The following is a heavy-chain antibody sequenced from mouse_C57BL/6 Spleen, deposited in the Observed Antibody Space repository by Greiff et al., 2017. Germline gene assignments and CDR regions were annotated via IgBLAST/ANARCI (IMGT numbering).Heavy chain of an antibody. Sequence: VQLQQSGPELVKPGASVKISCKASGYTFTDYYMNWVKQSHGKSLEWIGDINPNNGGTSYNQKFKGKATLTVDKSSSTAYMELRSLTSEDSAVYYCARMNYGNYYAMDYWGQGTSVTVSS. CDR1: GYTFTDYY. V-gene: IGHV1-26*01. CDR2: INPNNGGT. CDR3: ARMNYGNYYAMDY. J-gene: IGHJ4*01. D-gene: IGHD2-1*01.